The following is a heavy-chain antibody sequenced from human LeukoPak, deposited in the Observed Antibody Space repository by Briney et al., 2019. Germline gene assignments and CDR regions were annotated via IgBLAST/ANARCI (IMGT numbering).Heavy chain of an antibody. V-gene: IGHV4-31*03. CDR1: GGSISSGGYY. CDR3: ARGPYYMTQFGLGP. Sequence: SQTLSLTCTVSGGSISSGGYYWSWIRQHPGKGLEWIGYIYYSGSTYYNPSLKSRVTISVDTPKNQFSLKLSSVTAADTAVYYCARGPYYMTQFGLGPWGQGTLVTVSS. J-gene: IGHJ5*02. CDR2: IYYSGST. D-gene: IGHD3-10*01.